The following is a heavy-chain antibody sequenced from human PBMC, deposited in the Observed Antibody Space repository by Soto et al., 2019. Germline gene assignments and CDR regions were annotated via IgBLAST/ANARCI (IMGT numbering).Heavy chain of an antibody. CDR2: INAGNGNT. J-gene: IGHJ5*02. D-gene: IGHD3-10*01. V-gene: IGHV1-3*01. CDR1: GYTFTSYA. CDR3: ARDQRLEEILWFGELLSPNWFDP. Sequence: ASVKVSCKASGYTFTSYAMHWVRQAPGQRLEWMGWINAGNGNTKYSQKFQGRVTITRDTSASTAYMELSSLRSEDTAVYYCARDQRLEEILWFGELLSPNWFDPWGQGTLVTVSS.